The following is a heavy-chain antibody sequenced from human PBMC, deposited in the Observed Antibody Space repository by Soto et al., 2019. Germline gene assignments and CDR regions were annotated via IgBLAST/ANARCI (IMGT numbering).Heavy chain of an antibody. V-gene: IGHV3-23*01. CDR1: GFTFSNYA. CDR2: ISGSGGGA. CDR3: VREGSGWYSRGSFDF. J-gene: IGHJ3*01. Sequence: GGSLRLSCAVSGFTFSNYAMNWVRQAPGKGLEWVSVISGSGGGAYYADSVQGRFTISRDNSKNTLYLQMNSLRAEDTAIYYCVREGSGWYSRGSFDFWGRGTMVTVSS. D-gene: IGHD6-19*01.